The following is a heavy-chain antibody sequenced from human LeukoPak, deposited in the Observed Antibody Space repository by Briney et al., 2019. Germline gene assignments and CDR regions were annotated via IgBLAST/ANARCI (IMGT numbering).Heavy chain of an antibody. V-gene: IGHV3-30*04. J-gene: IGHJ3*02. CDR1: GFTFSSYA. CDR2: ISYDGSNK. CDR3: ARDGQRYYDSSPYDAFDI. Sequence: GGSLRLSCAASGFTFSSYAMHWVRQAPGKGLEWVAVISYDGSNKFYADSVKGRFTISRDNSKNTLYLQMNSLRAEDTAVYYCARDGQRYYDSSPYDAFDIWGQGTMVTVSS. D-gene: IGHD3-22*01.